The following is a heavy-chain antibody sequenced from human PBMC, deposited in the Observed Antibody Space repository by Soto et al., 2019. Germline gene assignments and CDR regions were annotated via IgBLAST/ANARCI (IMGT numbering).Heavy chain of an antibody. Sequence: LRLSCAASGFTFSSYAMHWVRQAPGKGLEWVAVISYDGSNKYYADSVKGRFTISRDNSKNTLYLQMNSLRAEDTAVYYCASDLLWFGELMFDYWGQGTLVTVSS. J-gene: IGHJ4*02. CDR3: ASDLLWFGELMFDY. CDR1: GFTFSSYA. V-gene: IGHV3-30-3*01. D-gene: IGHD3-10*01. CDR2: ISYDGSNK.